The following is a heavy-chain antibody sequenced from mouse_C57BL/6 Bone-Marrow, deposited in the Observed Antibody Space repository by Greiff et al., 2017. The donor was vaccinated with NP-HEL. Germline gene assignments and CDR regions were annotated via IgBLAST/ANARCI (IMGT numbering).Heavy chain of an antibody. J-gene: IGHJ4*01. D-gene: IGHD2-1*01. CDR2: IRSKSNNYAT. CDR3: VRHDGNYGYYAMDY. CDR1: GFSFNTYA. V-gene: IGHV10-1*01. Sequence: EVQLVESGGGLVQPKGSLKLSCAASGFSFNTYAMNWVRQAPGKGLEWVAGIRSKSNNYATYYADSVKDIFTISSDDSESMLYLQMSNLKTEDTAMYYCVRHDGNYGYYAMDYWGQGTSVTVSS.